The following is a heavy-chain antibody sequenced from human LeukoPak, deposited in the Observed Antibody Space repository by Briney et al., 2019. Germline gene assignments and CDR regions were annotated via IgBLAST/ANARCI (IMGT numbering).Heavy chain of an antibody. CDR1: GGSISSYY. CDR3: ARDHQGESWFDP. D-gene: IGHD2-21*01. J-gene: IGHJ5*02. Sequence: SETLSLTCIVSGGSISSYYWGWIRQPPGKGLEWIGSIYHSGSTYYNPSLKSRVTISVDTSKNQFSLKLSSVTAADTAVYYCARDHQGESWFDPWGQGTLVTVSS. V-gene: IGHV4-38-2*02. CDR2: IYHSGST.